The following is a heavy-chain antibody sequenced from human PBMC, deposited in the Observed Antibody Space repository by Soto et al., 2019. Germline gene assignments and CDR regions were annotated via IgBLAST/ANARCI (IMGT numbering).Heavy chain of an antibody. CDR3: ARHPPPANGGHWFEP. D-gene: IGHD3-10*01. CDR1: GYSFTSYW. Sequence: LGESLKISCKGSGYSFTSYWIGWGRQRPGKGLEWMGIIFPGYFDTRYSPSFQGQVTISADRSISTAYLQWNSLKASDTAMYYCARHPPPANGGHWFEPWGKGTLVTVSS. V-gene: IGHV5-51*01. CDR2: IFPGYFDT. J-gene: IGHJ5*02.